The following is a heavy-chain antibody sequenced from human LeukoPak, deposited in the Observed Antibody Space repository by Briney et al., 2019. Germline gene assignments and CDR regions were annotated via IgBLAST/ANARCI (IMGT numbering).Heavy chain of an antibody. CDR2: IYTSGST. CDR1: GGSISSYY. Sequence: SETLSLTCTVSGGSISSYYWSWIRQPAGKGLEWIGRIYTSGSTNYNPSLKSRVTMSVDTSKNQFSLKLSSVTAADTAVYYCAKVGSSAWYAVAAFDIWGQGTMVTVSS. J-gene: IGHJ3*02. V-gene: IGHV4-4*07. CDR3: AKVGSSAWYAVAAFDI. D-gene: IGHD6-19*01.